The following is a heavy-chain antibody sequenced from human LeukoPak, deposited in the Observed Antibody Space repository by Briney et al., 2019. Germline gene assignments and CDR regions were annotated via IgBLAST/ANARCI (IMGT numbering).Heavy chain of an antibody. CDR3: VRGGEIGFDS. D-gene: IGHD3-16*01. V-gene: IGHV3-13*04. J-gene: IGHJ5*01. CDR1: GFTFSRFD. CDR2: IGTVGDT. Sequence: GGSLRLSCAASGFTFSRFDMHWVRQATGKGLEWISAIGTVGDTSYIGSVKRRFTISRENAKSTLYLQMNSRRAGDTAGYYCVRGGEIGFDSWGQGTVVTVFS.